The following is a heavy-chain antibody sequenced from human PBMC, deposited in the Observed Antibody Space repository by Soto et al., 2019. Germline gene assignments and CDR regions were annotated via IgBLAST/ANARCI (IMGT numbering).Heavy chain of an antibody. V-gene: IGHV4-30-2*01. CDR2: IYHSGTT. D-gene: IGHD6-19*01. CDR1: GGSIGSGGYS. Sequence: QLQLQESGSGLVKPSQTLSLTCAVSGGSIGSGGYSWSWIRQPPGKGLEWIGYIYHSGTTYYNPSLKSRVTLSVDMSKNQFSLKLNSVTAADTAVYYCAREDDSSGGYFQHWGQGTLVTVSS. CDR3: AREDDSSGGYFQH. J-gene: IGHJ1*01.